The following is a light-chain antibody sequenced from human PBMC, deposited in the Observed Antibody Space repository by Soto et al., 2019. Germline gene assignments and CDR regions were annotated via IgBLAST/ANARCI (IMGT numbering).Light chain of an antibody. CDR3: LSLDSSMSVV. V-gene: IGLV1-40*01. CDR1: SSNIGAGYD. J-gene: IGLJ2*01. CDR2: GNT. Sequence: QAVVTQPPSVSGAPGQRVTISCTGSSSNIGAGYDVHWYQQLPGRAPKLLIYGNTNRPSGVPDRFSGSKSGTAASLYITGLQAEDEADYYCLSLDSSMSVVFGGGTKLTVL.